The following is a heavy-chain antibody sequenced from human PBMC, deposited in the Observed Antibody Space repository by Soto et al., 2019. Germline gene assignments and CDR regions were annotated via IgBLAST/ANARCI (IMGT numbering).Heavy chain of an antibody. CDR1: GYTFINSA. J-gene: IGHJ4*02. Sequence: QVQLVQSGGEVKQPGASVKVSCKATGYTFINSAIAWVRQAPGQGLEWMGWISPYNGNTNYAQRVQVRVTITTDTATSAAYLEIRSLRFDDTAGYYCARDQSSGAFDYWGQGTLVTVST. CDR2: ISPYNGNT. D-gene: IGHD3-22*01. CDR3: ARDQSSGAFDY. V-gene: IGHV1-18*01.